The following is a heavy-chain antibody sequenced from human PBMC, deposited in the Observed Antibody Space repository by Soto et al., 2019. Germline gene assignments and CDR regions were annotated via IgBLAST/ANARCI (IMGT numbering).Heavy chain of an antibody. J-gene: IGHJ4*02. CDR3: ASYYYYDSSGYYYFDY. V-gene: IGHV4-59*01. CDR1: GGSISSYY. Sequence: SETLSLTCTVSGGSISSYYWSWIRQPPGKGLEWIGYIYYSGSTNYNPSLKSRVTISVDTSKNQFSLKLSSVTAADTAVYYCASYYYYDSSGYYYFDYWGQGTRVTVSS. CDR2: IYYSGST. D-gene: IGHD3-22*01.